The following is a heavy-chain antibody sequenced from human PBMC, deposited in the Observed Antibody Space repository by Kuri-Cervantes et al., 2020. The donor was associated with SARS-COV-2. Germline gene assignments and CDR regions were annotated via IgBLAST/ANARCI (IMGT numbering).Heavy chain of an antibody. CDR1: GGSISSSGYY. D-gene: IGHD3-22*01. CDR2: IYYSGST. CDR3: ARHVWGDSSGYYYFGTEKYFDY. V-gene: IGHV4-39*07. Sequence: SETLSLTCTVSGGSISSSGYYWGWIRQPPGKGLEWIGSIYYSGSTYYNPSLKSRVTISVDTSKNQFSLKLSSVTASDTAVYYCARHVWGDSSGYYYFGTEKYFDYWGQGTLVTVSS. J-gene: IGHJ4*02.